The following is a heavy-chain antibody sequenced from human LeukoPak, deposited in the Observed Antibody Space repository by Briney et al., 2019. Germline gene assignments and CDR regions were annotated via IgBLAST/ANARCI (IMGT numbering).Heavy chain of an antibody. Sequence: PGGSPRLSCAASGFTFDDYAMHWVRQAPGKGLEWVSLISGDGGSTYYADSVKGRFTISRDNSKNSLYLQMNSLRTEDTALYYCTRTPVEVYAIGNWFDPWGQGTLVTVSS. CDR3: TRTPVEVYAIGNWFDP. J-gene: IGHJ5*02. D-gene: IGHD2-8*01. V-gene: IGHV3-43*02. CDR1: GFTFDDYA. CDR2: ISGDGGST.